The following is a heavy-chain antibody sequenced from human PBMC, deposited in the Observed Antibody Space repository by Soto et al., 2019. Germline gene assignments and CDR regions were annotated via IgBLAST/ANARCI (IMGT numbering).Heavy chain of an antibody. V-gene: IGHV1-18*04. CDR3: ARGLGTNGLDV. Sequence: QVQLLQSGAEVKKPGASVKVSCKASGYKFTTYGITWVRQAPGQGLEWLGGISTYNGNTDYAQNLQDRVTMTTGTSTSTAYLEVRSLPSDDTAVYFCARGLGTNGLDVWGQGTTVTVSS. J-gene: IGHJ6*02. D-gene: IGHD7-27*01. CDR1: GYKFTTYG. CDR2: ISTYNGNT.